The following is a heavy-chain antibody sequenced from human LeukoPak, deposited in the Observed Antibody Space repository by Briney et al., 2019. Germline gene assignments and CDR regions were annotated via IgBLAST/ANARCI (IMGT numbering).Heavy chain of an antibody. CDR3: ARTVYYYGSGSYLPPPGYFDY. D-gene: IGHD3-10*01. Sequence: SVKVSCKASGGTFSSYAISWVRQAPGQGLEWMGGIIPIFGTANYAQKFQGRVTITADESTSTAYMELSSLRSEDTAVHYCARTVYYYGSGSYLPPPGYFDYWGQGTLVTVSS. V-gene: IGHV1-69*13. CDR1: GGTFSSYA. J-gene: IGHJ4*02. CDR2: IIPIFGTA.